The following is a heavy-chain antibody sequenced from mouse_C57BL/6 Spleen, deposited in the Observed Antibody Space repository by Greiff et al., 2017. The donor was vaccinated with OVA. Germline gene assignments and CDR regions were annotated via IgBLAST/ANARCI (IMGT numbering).Heavy chain of an antibody. Sequence: EVQLVESGGGLVQSGRSLRLSCATSGFTFSDFYMEWVRQAPGKGLEWIAASRNKANDYTTEYSASVKGRFIVSRDTSQSILYLQMNALRAEDTAIYYCARGGYGNGIHYAMDYWGQGTSVTVSS. CDR2: SRNKANDYTT. D-gene: IGHD2-1*01. V-gene: IGHV7-1*01. CDR1: GFTFSDFY. J-gene: IGHJ4*01. CDR3: ARGGYGNGIHYAMDY.